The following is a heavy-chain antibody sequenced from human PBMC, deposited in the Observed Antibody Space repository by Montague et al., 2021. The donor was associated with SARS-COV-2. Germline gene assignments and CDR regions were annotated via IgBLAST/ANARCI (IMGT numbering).Heavy chain of an antibody. D-gene: IGHD2-8*02. CDR3: ARDLVVTDGISDY. CDR1: GFTFSYFE. Sequence: SLRLSCAASGFTFSYFEMNWVRQAPGKGLELISYISGAGTTIYYADSVKGRFTVSRDNAMNSLYLQMNSLRAEDTAVYYCARDLVVTDGISDYWGQGTLVTVSS. V-gene: IGHV3-48*03. CDR2: ISGAGTTI. J-gene: IGHJ4*02.